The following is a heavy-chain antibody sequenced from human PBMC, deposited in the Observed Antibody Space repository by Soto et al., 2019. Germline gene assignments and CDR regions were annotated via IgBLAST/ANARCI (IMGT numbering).Heavy chain of an antibody. J-gene: IGHJ4*02. D-gene: IGHD5-12*01. CDR1: GFTFSSYS. Sequence: LRLSCAASGFTFSSYSMNWVRQAPGKGLEWVSSISSSSYIYYADSVKGRFTISRDNAKNSLYLQMNSLRAEDTAVYYCARDGRWLQSPYYFDYWGQGTLVTVSS. CDR3: ARDGRWLQSPYYFDY. V-gene: IGHV3-21*01. CDR2: ISSSSYI.